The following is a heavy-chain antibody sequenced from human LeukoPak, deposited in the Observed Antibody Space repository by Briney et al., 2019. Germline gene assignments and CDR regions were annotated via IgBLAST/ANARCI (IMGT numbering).Heavy chain of an antibody. CDR2: IKTKINAGAT. CDR1: GFIFSNTW. CDR3: TSNDAFDV. V-gene: IGHV3-15*05. J-gene: IGHJ3*01. Sequence: EGSLRLSCAASGFIFSNTWMNWVRQAPGKGLEWVGRIKTKINAGATDYAAPVKGRFAISRDDSKNTLYLQMNSLKTEDTALYYCTSNDAFDVWGQGTMVTVSS.